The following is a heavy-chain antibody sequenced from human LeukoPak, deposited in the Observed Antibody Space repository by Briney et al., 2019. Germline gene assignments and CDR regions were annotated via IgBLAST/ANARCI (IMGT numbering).Heavy chain of an antibody. J-gene: IGHJ4*02. Sequence: ASVKVSCKASGYTFTSYYMHWVRQAPGQGLEWMGLINPTGGSTGYAQKLQGRVTMTTDTSRSTAYMELRSLRSDDTAVYYCAREVATIIVAAAGGIDYWGQGTLVTVSS. CDR1: GYTFTSYY. CDR3: AREVATIIVAAAGGIDY. D-gene: IGHD5-12*01. V-gene: IGHV1-46*01. CDR2: INPTGGST.